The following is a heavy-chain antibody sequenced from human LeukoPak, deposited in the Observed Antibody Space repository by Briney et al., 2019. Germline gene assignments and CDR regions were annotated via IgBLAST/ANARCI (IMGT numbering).Heavy chain of an antibody. Sequence: GASVKVSCKASGGTFSSYAISWVRQAPGQGLEWMGGIIPIFGTANYAQKFQGRVTITTDESTSTAYMELSSLRSEDTAVYYCARDGQLVPPFDAFDIWGQGTMVTVSS. D-gene: IGHD6-6*01. V-gene: IGHV1-69*05. CDR3: ARDGQLVPPFDAFDI. CDR2: IIPIFGTA. CDR1: GGTFSSYA. J-gene: IGHJ3*02.